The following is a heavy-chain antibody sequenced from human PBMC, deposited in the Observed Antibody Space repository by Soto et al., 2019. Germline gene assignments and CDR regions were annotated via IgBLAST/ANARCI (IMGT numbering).Heavy chain of an antibody. CDR1: GGSISSGGYY. CDR3: ARGSGEYQYGGSTYGMGV. D-gene: IGHD2-2*01. V-gene: IGHV4-31*03. CDR2: IYYSGST. Sequence: SETLSLTCTVSGGSISSGGYYWSWIRQHPGKGLEWIGYIYYSGSTYYNPSLKSRVTMSVDTSKNQFSLKLSSVTAADTAVYYCARGSGEYQYGGSTYGMGVWGQGTTVTVSS. J-gene: IGHJ6*02.